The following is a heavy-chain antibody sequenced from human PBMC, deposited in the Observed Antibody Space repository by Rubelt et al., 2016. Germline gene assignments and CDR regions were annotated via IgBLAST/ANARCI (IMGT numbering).Heavy chain of an antibody. CDR3: ARGQLTTVVTRGPLLGY. CDR1: GGSFSGYY. Sequence: QVQLQQWGAGLLKPSETLSLTCAVYGGSFSGYYWSWIRQPPGKGLEWIAEINHSGSTNYNPSLKSRVTISVDTSKNQFSLKLSSVTAADTAVYYCARGQLTTVVTRGPLLGYWGQGTLVTVSS. V-gene: IGHV4-34*01. CDR2: INHSGST. J-gene: IGHJ4*02. D-gene: IGHD4-23*01.